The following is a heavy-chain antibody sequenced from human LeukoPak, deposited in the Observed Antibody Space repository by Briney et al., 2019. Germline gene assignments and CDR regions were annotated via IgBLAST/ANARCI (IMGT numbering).Heavy chain of an antibody. D-gene: IGHD5-18*01. Sequence: PSQTLSLTCTVSGGSISSGSYYWSWIRQPAGKGLEWIGRIYTSGSTNYNPSLKSRVTISVDTSKNQFSLKLSSVTAADTAVYYCARDDTAMALDYWGQGTLVTVS. CDR2: IYTSGST. J-gene: IGHJ4*02. V-gene: IGHV4-61*02. CDR1: GGSISSGSYY. CDR3: ARDDTAMALDY.